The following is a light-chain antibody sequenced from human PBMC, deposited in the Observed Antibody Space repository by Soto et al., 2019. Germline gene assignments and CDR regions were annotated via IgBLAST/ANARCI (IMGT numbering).Light chain of an antibody. J-gene: IGLJ1*01. Sequence: QFVLTQPASVSGSPGQSITISCTGTSSEVGGYNYVSWYQQHPGKAPKLMIYDVSNRPSGVSNRFSGSKSGNTASLTISGLQAEDEADYYCSSYTSSSTPSVFGTGTKHTVL. V-gene: IGLV2-14*01. CDR3: SSYTSSSTPSV. CDR1: SSEVGGYNY. CDR2: DVS.